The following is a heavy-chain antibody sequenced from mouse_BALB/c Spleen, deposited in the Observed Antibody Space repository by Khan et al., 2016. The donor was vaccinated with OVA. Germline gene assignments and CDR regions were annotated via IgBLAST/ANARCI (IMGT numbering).Heavy chain of an antibody. Sequence: QVQLKESGPGLVAPSQSLSITCTVSGFSLTDYGVSWIRQPPGKGLEWLGLIWGGGTTYYNSVLNSRLSISKDNSKSQEFLKMNGQQTDDTAMYSCAKRRWSHCFALDYWGQGASVAVS. CDR3: AKRRWSHCFALDY. V-gene: IGHV2-6-5*01. CDR1: GFSLTDYG. CDR2: IWGGGTT. J-gene: IGHJ4*01. D-gene: IGHD2-3*01.